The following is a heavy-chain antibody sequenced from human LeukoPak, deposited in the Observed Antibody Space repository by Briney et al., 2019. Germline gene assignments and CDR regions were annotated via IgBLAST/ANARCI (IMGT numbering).Heavy chain of an antibody. Sequence: WASVKVSCKASGGTFSSYAISWVRQAPGQGLEWMGMIIPIFGTANYAQKFQGRVTITTDESTSTAYMELSSLRSEDTAVHYCARADITMVRGVYFDYWGQGTLVTVSS. CDR3: ARADITMVRGVYFDY. D-gene: IGHD3-10*01. CDR1: GGTFSSYA. V-gene: IGHV1-69*05. J-gene: IGHJ4*02. CDR2: IIPIFGTA.